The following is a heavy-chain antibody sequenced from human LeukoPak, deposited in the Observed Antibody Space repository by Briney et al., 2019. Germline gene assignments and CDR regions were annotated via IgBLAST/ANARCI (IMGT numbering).Heavy chain of an antibody. Sequence: GGSLRLSCAASGFTFSDYYMSWIRQAPGKGLEWVSYISSSGSTIYYADSVRGRFTISRDNAKNSLYLQMNSLKAEDTAIYYCAREVGTPQAFDIWGQGTMVTVSS. J-gene: IGHJ3*02. CDR1: GFTFSDYY. D-gene: IGHD1-26*01. V-gene: IGHV3-11*04. CDR2: ISSSGSTI. CDR3: AREVGTPQAFDI.